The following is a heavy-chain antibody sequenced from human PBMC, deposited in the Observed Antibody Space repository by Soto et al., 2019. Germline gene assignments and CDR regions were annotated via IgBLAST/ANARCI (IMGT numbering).Heavy chain of an antibody. Sequence: PGGSLRLSXAASGFSFSSYSINWIRQAPGQGLEWVSSVTSSSGHTNYADSVKGRFTISRDNARNSLFLQMNSLRAEDSAVYYCARDRSYASAMDVWGQGTTVTVSS. CDR3: ARDRSYASAMDV. V-gene: IGHV3-21*01. CDR2: VTSSSGHT. D-gene: IGHD2-2*01. CDR1: GFSFSSYS. J-gene: IGHJ6*02.